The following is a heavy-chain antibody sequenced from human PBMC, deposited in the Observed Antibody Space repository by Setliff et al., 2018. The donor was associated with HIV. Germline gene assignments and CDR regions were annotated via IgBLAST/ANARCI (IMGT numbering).Heavy chain of an antibody. CDR2: IGWNTL. V-gene: IGHV3-48*01. CDR1: GFSLSDYS. Sequence: GGSLRLSCAVSGFSLSDYSVNWVRQAPGKGLEWFSYIGWNTLYYADSVRGRFTISTDNAKNSLYLQMNSLRAEDTAVYYCVRDHVWGFDYWGQGTLVTVSS. D-gene: IGHD3-16*01. J-gene: IGHJ4*02. CDR3: VRDHVWGFDY.